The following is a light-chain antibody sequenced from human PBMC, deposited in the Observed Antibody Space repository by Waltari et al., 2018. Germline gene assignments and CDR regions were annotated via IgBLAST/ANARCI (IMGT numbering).Light chain of an antibody. CDR2: GAS. J-gene: IGKJ3*01. CDR1: QSVSSNY. Sequence: DIVLTQSPCTLSLSPGERATLSCRASQSVSSNYLAWYQKKPGQAPRLLIYGASSRATGIPDRFNGSGSGTDFTLTISRLEPEDFAVYYCQQYGSSAFTFGPGTKVDIK. CDR3: QQYGSSAFT. V-gene: IGKV3-20*01.